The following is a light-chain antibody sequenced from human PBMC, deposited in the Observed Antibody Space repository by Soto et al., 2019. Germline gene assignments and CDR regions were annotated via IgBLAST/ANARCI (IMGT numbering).Light chain of an antibody. CDR1: SSDIGGYHL. Sequence: QSVLTQPASVSGSPGQSITISCTGTSSDIGGYHLVSWYQHQSGKAPKLIIYKVSQWPSGVSDRFSASKSGNTASLTISGLQAEDEADYSCCSYAGSNWGYVFGTGTKVTVL. J-gene: IGLJ1*01. CDR3: CSYAGSNWGYV. CDR2: KVS. V-gene: IGLV2-23*02.